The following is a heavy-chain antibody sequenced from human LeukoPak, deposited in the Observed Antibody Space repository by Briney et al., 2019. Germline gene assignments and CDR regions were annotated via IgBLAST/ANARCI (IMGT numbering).Heavy chain of an antibody. CDR2: IYTSGST. CDR1: GGSISSGSYY. CDR3: ARDEGNNILTGYYLFDY. V-gene: IGHV4-61*02. D-gene: IGHD3-9*01. J-gene: IGHJ4*02. Sequence: SETLSLTCTVSGGSISSGSYYWSWIRQPAGKGLEWIGRIYTSGSTNYNPSLKSRVTISVDTSKNQFSLKLSSVTAADTAVYYCARDEGNNILTGYYLFDYWGQGTLVTVSS.